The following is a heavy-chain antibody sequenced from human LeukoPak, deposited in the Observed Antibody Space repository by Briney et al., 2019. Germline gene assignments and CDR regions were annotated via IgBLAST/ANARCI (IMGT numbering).Heavy chain of an antibody. Sequence: GGSLRLSCAASAFTFSNYWMSWVRQAPGKGLEWVANIKHVGSEIYYVDSVKGRFTISRDNAKNSLYLQINSLRAEDTAVYYCARDQGSMIVVRTTNGYFDLWGRGTLVSVSS. CDR1: AFTFSNYW. CDR2: IKHVGSEI. D-gene: IGHD3-22*01. J-gene: IGHJ2*01. CDR3: ARDQGSMIVVRTTNGYFDL. V-gene: IGHV3-7*01.